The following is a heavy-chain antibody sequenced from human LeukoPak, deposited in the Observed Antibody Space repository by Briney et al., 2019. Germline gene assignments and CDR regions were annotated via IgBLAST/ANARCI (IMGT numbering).Heavy chain of an antibody. D-gene: IGHD5-18*01. CDR2: INPSGGST. Sequence: ASVKVSCKASGYTFTSYYMHWVRQAPGQGLEWMGIINPSGGSTSYAQKFQGRVTMTRDMSTSTVYTELSSLRSEDTAVYYCARDRSPAPGRSYGRGHFDYWGQGTLVTVSS. J-gene: IGHJ4*02. CDR3: ARDRSPAPGRSYGRGHFDY. V-gene: IGHV1-46*01. CDR1: GYTFTSYY.